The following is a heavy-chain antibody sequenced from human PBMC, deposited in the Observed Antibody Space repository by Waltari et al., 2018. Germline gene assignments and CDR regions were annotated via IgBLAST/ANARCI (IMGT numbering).Heavy chain of an antibody. V-gene: IGHV3-7*01. D-gene: IGHD2-15*01. J-gene: IGHJ6*02. CDR3: ARPPYFFRGPWWGMLV. CDR1: GFAFTKYW. Sequence: EVRLVESGGGLVQPGGSLRLACTSSGFAFTKYWTAWVRQAPGKGLEWVANIKEDGSEKYYVDSVEGRFTISRDNAQSSLYLHINNLRAEDTAVYYCARPPYFFRGPWWGMLVWGQGTTVTVSS. CDR2: IKEDGSEK.